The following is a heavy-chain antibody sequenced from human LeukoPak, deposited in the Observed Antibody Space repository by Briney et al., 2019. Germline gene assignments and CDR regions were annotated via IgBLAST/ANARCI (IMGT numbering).Heavy chain of an antibody. CDR3: ARDEIAGYYDSSGYYSPFDY. V-gene: IGHV3-7*01. D-gene: IGHD3-22*01. J-gene: IGHJ4*02. CDR1: GFTLSSYW. CDR2: IKQDGSEK. Sequence: GGSLRLSCAASGFTLSSYWMSWVRQAPGKGLEWVANIKQDGSEKYYVDSVKGRFTISRDNAKNSLYLQMNSLRAEDTAVYYCARDEIAGYYDSSGYYSPFDYWGQGTLVTVSS.